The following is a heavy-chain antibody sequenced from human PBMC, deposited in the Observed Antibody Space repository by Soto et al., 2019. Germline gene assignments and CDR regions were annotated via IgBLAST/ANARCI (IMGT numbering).Heavy chain of an antibody. V-gene: IGHV1-8*01. Sequence: ASVKVSCKASGDTLTTYDINWVRQANGHGLEWMGWINPNSGNIGYAQRFQGRVTMTRDTAIRTAYMEVSSLRSDDTAVYYCARGRASGSYYLLDYWAEGTLVTVSS. CDR2: INPNSGNI. CDR3: ARGRASGSYYLLDY. J-gene: IGHJ4*02. CDR1: GDTLTTYD. D-gene: IGHD3-10*01.